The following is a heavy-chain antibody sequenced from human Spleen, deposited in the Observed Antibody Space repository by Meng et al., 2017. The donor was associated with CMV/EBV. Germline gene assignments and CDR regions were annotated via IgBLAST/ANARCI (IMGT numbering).Heavy chain of an antibody. V-gene: IGHV1-18*01. Sequence: ASVKVSCKASGFTLSDFGVSWVRQAPGQGLEWMGWISAYNGNTNYAQKLQGRVTMTTDTSTSTAYMELRSLRSDDTAVYYCARVSYDILTGSPTYFDYWGQGTLVTVSS. D-gene: IGHD3-9*01. J-gene: IGHJ4*02. CDR1: GFTLSDFG. CDR3: ARVSYDILTGSPTYFDY. CDR2: ISAYNGNT.